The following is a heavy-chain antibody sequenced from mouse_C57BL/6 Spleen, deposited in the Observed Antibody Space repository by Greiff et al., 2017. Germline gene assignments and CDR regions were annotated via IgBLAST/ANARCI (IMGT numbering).Heavy chain of an antibody. CDR2: INPSNGGT. CDR3: ARSGYYGSRPLDY. J-gene: IGHJ2*01. CDR1: GYTFTSYW. Sequence: QVQLQQPGTELVKPGASVKLSCKASGYTFTSYWMHWVKQRPGQGLEWIGNINPSNGGTTYNEKFKSKATLTVDKSSSTAYMQLSSLTSEDSAVYYCARSGYYGSRPLDYWGQGTTLTVSS. D-gene: IGHD1-1*01. V-gene: IGHV1-53*01.